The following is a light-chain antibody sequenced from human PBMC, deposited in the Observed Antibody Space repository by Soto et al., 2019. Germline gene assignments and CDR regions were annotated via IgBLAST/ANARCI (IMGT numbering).Light chain of an antibody. Sequence: DIVMTQSPDSLAVSLGERATINCKSSQSVFYSSNNKNYLAWYRQKPGQPPKLLIYWASTRESGVPDRFSGSGSGTDFTLTIISLQAEDVAVYYCQQYYSTPLTFCGGTKVEIK. V-gene: IGKV4-1*01. CDR2: WAS. J-gene: IGKJ4*01. CDR1: QSVFYSSNNKNY. CDR3: QQYYSTPLT.